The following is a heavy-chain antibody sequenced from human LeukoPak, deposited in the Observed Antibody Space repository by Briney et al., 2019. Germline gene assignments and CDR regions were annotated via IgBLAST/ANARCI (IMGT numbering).Heavy chain of an antibody. J-gene: IGHJ6*03. Sequence: GGSLRLSCAASGFTVSGNYMSWVRQAPGKGLKRVSVIYSGGSTYYADSVKGRFTISRDNSKNTLYLQMNSLRAEDTAVYYCARDRRTGRRIGYYYYMDVWGKGTTVTVSS. CDR2: IYSGGST. V-gene: IGHV3-66*02. CDR1: GFTVSGNY. D-gene: IGHD1-14*01. CDR3: ARDRRTGRRIGYYYYMDV.